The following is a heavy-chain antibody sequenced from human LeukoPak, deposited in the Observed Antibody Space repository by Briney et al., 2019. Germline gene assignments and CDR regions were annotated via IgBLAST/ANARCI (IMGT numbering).Heavy chain of an antibody. CDR2: IYSSGSA. V-gene: IGHV4-59*08. CDR1: GASINNNF. Sequence: PSETLSLTCTVSGASINNNFWTWIRQPPGKGLEWIGYIYSSGSANYNPSLESRVIISGDTSKNQISLNLTSVTAADTAVYFCARHRDYYDTWGHGTLVTVSS. CDR3: ARHRDYYDT. J-gene: IGHJ4*01. D-gene: IGHD3-22*01.